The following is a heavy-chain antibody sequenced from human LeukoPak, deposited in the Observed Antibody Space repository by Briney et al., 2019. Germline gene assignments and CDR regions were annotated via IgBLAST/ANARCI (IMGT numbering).Heavy chain of an antibody. D-gene: IGHD6-19*01. CDR2: IYYSGST. CDR3: ARAGYSSGLT. V-gene: IGHV4-59*12. CDR1: GGSISSYY. J-gene: IGHJ5*02. Sequence: SETLSLTCTVSGGSISSYYWSWIRQPPGKGLEWIGYIYYSGSTNYNPSLKSRVTISVDTSKNQFSLKLSSVTAADTAVYYCARAGYSSGLTWGQGTLVTVSS.